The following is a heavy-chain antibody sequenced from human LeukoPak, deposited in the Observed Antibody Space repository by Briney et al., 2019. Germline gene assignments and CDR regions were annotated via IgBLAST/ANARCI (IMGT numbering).Heavy chain of an antibody. V-gene: IGHV1-69*13. CDR2: IIPIFGTA. Sequence: ASVKVACKASGGTFSSYAISWVRQAPGQGLEWMDGIIPIFGTANYAQKFQGRVTITADESTSTAYMELSSLRSEDTAVYYCASCIVSSDWYLGVRYYYYMDVWGKGTTVTISS. J-gene: IGHJ6*03. CDR1: GGTFSSYA. CDR3: ASCIVSSDWYLGVRYYYYMDV. D-gene: IGHD6-19*01.